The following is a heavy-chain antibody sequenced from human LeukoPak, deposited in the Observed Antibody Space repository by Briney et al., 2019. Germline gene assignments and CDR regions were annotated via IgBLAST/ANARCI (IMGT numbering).Heavy chain of an antibody. J-gene: IGHJ5*02. CDR2: IIPIFGTA. D-gene: IGHD2-15*01. Sequence: GASVKVSCKASGGTFSSYAISWVRQAPGQGLEWMGGIIPIFGTANYAQKFQGRVTITADESTSTAYMELSSLRSEDTAVYYCARSDCSGGSCYPGDRWFDPWGQGTLVTVSS. CDR1: GGTFSSYA. V-gene: IGHV1-69*13. CDR3: ARSDCSGGSCYPGDRWFDP.